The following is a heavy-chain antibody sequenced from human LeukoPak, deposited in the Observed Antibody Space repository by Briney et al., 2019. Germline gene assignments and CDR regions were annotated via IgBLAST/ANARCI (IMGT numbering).Heavy chain of an antibody. Sequence: ASVKVSCKASGYTFTVYYMHWVRQAPGQGLGRMGWINPNSGGTNYAQKFQGRVTMTRATSNSTAYLELSRLRSDDTAVYYWARAVVVAIRRPRAGSDAFDIWGQGTMVTVSS. V-gene: IGHV1-2*02. CDR2: INPNSGGT. J-gene: IGHJ3*02. CDR3: ARAVVVAIRRPRAGSDAFDI. CDR1: GYTFTVYY. D-gene: IGHD3-22*01.